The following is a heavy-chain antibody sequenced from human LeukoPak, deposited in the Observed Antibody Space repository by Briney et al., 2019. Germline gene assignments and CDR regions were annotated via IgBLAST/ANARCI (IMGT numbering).Heavy chain of an antibody. V-gene: IGHV3-7*01. Sequence: GGSLRLSCAASGFTFSIYWMSWVRQAPGKGLEWVANIKQDGSEKYYVDSVKGRFTISRDNAKNSLYLQMNSLRAEDTAVYYCARDYYFDYWGQGTLVTVSS. CDR3: ARDYYFDY. J-gene: IGHJ4*02. CDR2: IKQDGSEK. CDR1: GFTFSIYW.